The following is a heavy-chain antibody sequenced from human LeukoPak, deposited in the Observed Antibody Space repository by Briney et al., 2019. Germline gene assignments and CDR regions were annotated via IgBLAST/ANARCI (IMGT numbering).Heavy chain of an antibody. D-gene: IGHD2-2*01. Sequence: GGSLRLSCAASGFTVSSNYMSWVRQAPGKGLEWFSDIYSGGSTYYADSVKGRFTISRDNSKNTLYLQMNSLRAEDTAVYYCARGYCSSTSCYDVWRPLDYWGQGTLVTVSS. CDR1: GFTVSSNY. J-gene: IGHJ4*02. V-gene: IGHV3-53*01. CDR2: IYSGGST. CDR3: ARGYCSSTSCYDVWRPLDY.